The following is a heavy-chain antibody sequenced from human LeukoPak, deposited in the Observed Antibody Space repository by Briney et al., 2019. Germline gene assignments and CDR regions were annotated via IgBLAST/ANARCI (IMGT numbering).Heavy chain of an antibody. J-gene: IGHJ4*02. CDR3: ARGNILTGYCFDF. CDR1: GGSITGYY. CDR2: IHYTGAT. Sequence: SETLSLTCAVYGGSITGYYWSWIRQTPGRGLEWVGEIHYTGATSYNPSPKSRATISTDTPKNQFSLRLSSVTAADTAVYYCARGNILTGYCFDFWGQGALVTVSS. V-gene: IGHV4-34*01. D-gene: IGHD3-9*01.